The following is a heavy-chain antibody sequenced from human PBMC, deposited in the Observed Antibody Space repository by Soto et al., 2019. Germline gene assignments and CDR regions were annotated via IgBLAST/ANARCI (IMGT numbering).Heavy chain of an antibody. Sequence: SETLSLTYTVSGVSITPYYWTWIRHPPGKGLEWIGYVYHTGNTYYNPSLKSRVTISLDTSKNQVSLRLKSVTAADTAVYYCAREQYNWKLWGQGTLVTVSS. CDR2: VYHTGNT. CDR1: GVSITPYY. CDR3: AREQYNWKL. V-gene: IGHV4-59*01. J-gene: IGHJ4*02. D-gene: IGHD1-20*01.